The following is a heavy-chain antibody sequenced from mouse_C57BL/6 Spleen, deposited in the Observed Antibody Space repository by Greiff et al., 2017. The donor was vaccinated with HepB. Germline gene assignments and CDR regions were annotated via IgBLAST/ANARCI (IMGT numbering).Heavy chain of an antibody. CDR2: IRSKSSNYAT. D-gene: IGHD1-1*01. Sequence: EVQVVESGGGLVQPKGSLKLSCAASGFTFNTYAMHWVRQAPGKGLEWVARIRSKSSNYATYYADSVKDRFTISRDDSQSMLYLQMNNLKTEDTAMYYCVRDPPYYYGRDYYAMDYWGQGTSVTVSS. CDR3: VRDPPYYYGRDYYAMDY. J-gene: IGHJ4*01. CDR1: GFTFNTYA. V-gene: IGHV10-3*01.